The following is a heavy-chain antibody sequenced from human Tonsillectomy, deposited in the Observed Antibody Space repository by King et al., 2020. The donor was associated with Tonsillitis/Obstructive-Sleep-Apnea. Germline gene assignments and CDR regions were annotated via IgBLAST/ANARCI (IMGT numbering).Heavy chain of an antibody. CDR3: ARASSMVQYQLLSGYFQH. CDR2: ISWNRGNI. J-gene: IGHJ1*01. D-gene: IGHD1-1*01. CDR1: GFTFDDYA. Sequence: VQLVESGGDLVQPGRTLRLSCAGSGFTFDDYAIHWVRQASGRGLEWGSGISWNRGNIVYADSVRGRIKISRDNAKHALHLQMNSLRSEDTSLYYCARASSMVQYQLLSGYFQHWSLGTLVSVSS. V-gene: IGHV3-9*01.